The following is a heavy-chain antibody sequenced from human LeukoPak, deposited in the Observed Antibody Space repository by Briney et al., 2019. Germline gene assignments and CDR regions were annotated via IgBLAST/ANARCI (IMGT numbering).Heavy chain of an antibody. Sequence: GGSLRLSCAASGFTFSSYWMHWVRQAPGKGLVWVSRINSDGSSTSYADSVKGRFTISRDNAKNTLYLQMNSLRAEDTAVYYCARERPVNYGDRHGWNSWFDPWGQGTLVTVSS. V-gene: IGHV3-74*01. CDR1: GFTFSSYW. D-gene: IGHD4-17*01. J-gene: IGHJ5*02. CDR2: INSDGSST. CDR3: ARERPVNYGDRHGWNSWFDP.